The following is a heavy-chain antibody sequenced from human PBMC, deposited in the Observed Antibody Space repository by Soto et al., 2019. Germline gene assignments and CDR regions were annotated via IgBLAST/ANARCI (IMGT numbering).Heavy chain of an antibody. D-gene: IGHD3-22*01. CDR1: GYTFTGYY. CDR3: ARDTGWYDSSEVYFDY. Sequence: QVQLVQSGAEVKKPGASVKVSCKASGYTFTGYYMHWVRQAPGQGLEWMGWINPNSGGTNYAQKFQGWVTMTRDTSISTAYMELSRLRSDDTAVYYCARDTGWYDSSEVYFDYWGQGTLVTVSS. V-gene: IGHV1-2*04. CDR2: INPNSGGT. J-gene: IGHJ4*02.